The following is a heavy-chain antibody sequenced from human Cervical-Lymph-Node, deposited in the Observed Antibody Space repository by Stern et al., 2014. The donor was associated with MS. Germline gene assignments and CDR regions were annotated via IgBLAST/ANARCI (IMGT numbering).Heavy chain of an antibody. J-gene: IGHJ4*02. CDR3: AAIVTAGTLDY. V-gene: IGHV1-24*01. CDR2: FDPQDGEI. Sequence: QVQLVQSGAEVKKPGASAKVSCKVSGYTLSELAKHWVRQAPGKGLEWMGGFDPQDGEIIYAQKFQGRVTMTEDTSTDTAYMELSSLRSEDTAVYYCAAIVTAGTLDYCGQGSLVTVSS. D-gene: IGHD6-13*01. CDR1: GYTLSELA.